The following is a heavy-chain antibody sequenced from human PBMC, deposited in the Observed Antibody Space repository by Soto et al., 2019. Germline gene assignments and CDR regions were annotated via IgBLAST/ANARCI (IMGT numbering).Heavy chain of an antibody. J-gene: IGHJ6*02. CDR3: ASLIAAAGPPHSPRYYYGMDV. Sequence: QVQLVQSGAEVKKPGSSVKVSCKASGGTFSSYAISWVRQAPGQGLEWMGGIIPIFGTADYAQKFQGRVTITADESTSTTYMELSSLRSEDTAVYYCASLIAAAGPPHSPRYYYGMDVWGQGTTVTLSS. CDR1: GGTFSSYA. CDR2: IIPIFGTA. V-gene: IGHV1-69*12. D-gene: IGHD6-13*01.